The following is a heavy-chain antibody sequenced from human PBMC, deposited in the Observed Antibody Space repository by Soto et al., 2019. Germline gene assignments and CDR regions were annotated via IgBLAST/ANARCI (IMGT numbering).Heavy chain of an antibody. D-gene: IGHD5-18*01. Sequence: SVKVSCKASGGTFSSYAISWVRQAPGQGLEWMGGIIPIFGTANYAQKFQGRVTITADESTSTAYMELSSLRSEDTAVYYCASHVDTAMVTYYYYGMDVWGQGTTVTVSS. J-gene: IGHJ6*02. CDR2: IIPIFGTA. V-gene: IGHV1-69*13. CDR3: ASHVDTAMVTYYYYGMDV. CDR1: GGTFSSYA.